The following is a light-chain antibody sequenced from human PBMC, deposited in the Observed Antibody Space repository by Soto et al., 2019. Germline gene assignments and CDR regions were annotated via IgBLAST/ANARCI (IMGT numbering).Light chain of an antibody. CDR3: QQYNNWPPMYT. V-gene: IGKV3-15*01. CDR2: GAS. Sequence: EVVMTQSPVTLSLSPGDTATLSCRASQNVNRNLAWVPQKPGQAPRLLIHGASTRATGIPARFSGSGSGTEFTITISSLQSEDFAVYYCQQYNNWPPMYTFGQGTKLDIK. CDR1: QNVNRN. J-gene: IGKJ2*01.